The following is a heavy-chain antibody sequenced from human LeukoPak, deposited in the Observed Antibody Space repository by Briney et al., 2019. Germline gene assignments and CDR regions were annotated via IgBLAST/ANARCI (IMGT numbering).Heavy chain of an antibody. V-gene: IGHV3-30-3*01. J-gene: IGHJ4*02. CDR2: ISYDGSNK. D-gene: IGHD6-19*01. CDR1: GFTFSSYT. Sequence: GGSLRLSCGASGFTFSSYTMHWVRQAPGKGLEWVAVISYDGSNKYYADSVKGRLTISRDSSKNTLYLQMNSLRPEDMAVYYCARDGGWYFDYWGQGTLVTVSS. CDR3: ARDGGWYFDY.